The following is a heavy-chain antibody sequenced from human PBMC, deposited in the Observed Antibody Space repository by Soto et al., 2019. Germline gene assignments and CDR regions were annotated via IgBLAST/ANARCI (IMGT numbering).Heavy chain of an antibody. CDR3: TTTIAAAGTRWFDP. CDR1: GFTFSNAW. CDR2: IKSKTDGGTT. J-gene: IGHJ5*02. Sequence: XESLRLSCAASGFTFSNAWMSWVRQAPGKGLEWVGRIKSKTDGGTTGYAAPVKGRFTISRDDSKNTLYLQMNSLKTEDTAVYYCTTTIAAAGTRWFDPWGQGTLVTVSS. D-gene: IGHD6-13*01. V-gene: IGHV3-15*01.